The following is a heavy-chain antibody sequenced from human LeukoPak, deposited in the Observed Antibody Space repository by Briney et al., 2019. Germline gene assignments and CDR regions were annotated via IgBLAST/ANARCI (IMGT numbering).Heavy chain of an antibody. CDR3: ATDYNTIFGVVPGAFDP. CDR2: FDPEDGET. D-gene: IGHD3-3*01. J-gene: IGHJ5*02. Sequence: ASVKVSCKVSGYTLTELSMHWARQAPGKGLEWMGGFDPEDGETIYAQKFQGRVTMTEDTSTDTAYMELSSLRSEDTAVYYCATDYNTIFGVVPGAFDPWGQGTLVTVSS. V-gene: IGHV1-24*01. CDR1: GYTLTELS.